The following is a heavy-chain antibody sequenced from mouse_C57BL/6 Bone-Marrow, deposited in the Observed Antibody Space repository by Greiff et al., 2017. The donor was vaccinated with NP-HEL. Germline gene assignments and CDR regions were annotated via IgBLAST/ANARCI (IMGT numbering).Heavy chain of an antibody. V-gene: IGHV1-66*01. CDR2: IYPGSGNT. CDR1: GYSFTSYY. Sequence: QVQLQQSGPELVKPGASVKISCKASGYSFTSYYIHWVKQRPGQGLEWIGWIYPGSGNTKYNEKFKGKATLTADTSSSTADMQLSSLTSEDSAVYYCASSWFAYWGQGTLVTVSA. CDR3: ASSWFAY. J-gene: IGHJ3*01.